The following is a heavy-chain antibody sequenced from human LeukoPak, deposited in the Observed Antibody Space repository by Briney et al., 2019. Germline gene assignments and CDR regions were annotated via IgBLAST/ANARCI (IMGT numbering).Heavy chain of an antibody. CDR3: ARDLGIVVVITKGHAFDI. D-gene: IGHD3-22*01. CDR2: IIPIFGTA. Sequence: SVKVSCKASGYTFTSYGISWVRQAPGQGLEWMGRIIPIFGTANYAQKFQGRVTITTDESTSTAYMELSSLRSEDTAVYYCARDLGIVVVITKGHAFDIWGQGTMVTVSS. J-gene: IGHJ3*02. V-gene: IGHV1-69*05. CDR1: GYTFTSYG.